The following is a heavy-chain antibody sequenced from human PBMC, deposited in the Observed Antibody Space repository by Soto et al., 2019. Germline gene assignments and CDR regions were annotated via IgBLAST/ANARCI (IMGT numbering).Heavy chain of an antibody. Sequence: QVQLVESGGGVVQPGRSLRLSCAASGFTLSSYGMHWVRQAPGKGLEWVAVIWYDVDKKYYADSVKVRFTISRDESKNTVYLHMSSLRGEDTGVYYCARGSAGSESVVVVPAIDFYSFDTWGQGTLVSVSS. V-gene: IGHV3-33*01. CDR3: ARGSAGSESVVVVPAIDFYSFDT. D-gene: IGHD2-15*01. CDR1: GFTLSSYG. CDR2: IWYDVDKK. J-gene: IGHJ4*02.